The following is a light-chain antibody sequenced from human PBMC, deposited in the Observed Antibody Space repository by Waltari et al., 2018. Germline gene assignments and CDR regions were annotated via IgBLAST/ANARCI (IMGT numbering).Light chain of an antibody. Sequence: DIVMTQTPLSSAVTLGQPASISCRSSQNLVHSDGNTYLSWLQQRPGQPPRLLIYRVSNRFPGVPDRFSGSGAGTDFTLTISRLEPEDFAVYYCQQYGSSSITFGQGTRLEIK. J-gene: IGKJ5*01. CDR1: QNLVHSDGNTY. V-gene: IGKV2-24*01. CDR3: QQYGSSSIT. CDR2: RVS.